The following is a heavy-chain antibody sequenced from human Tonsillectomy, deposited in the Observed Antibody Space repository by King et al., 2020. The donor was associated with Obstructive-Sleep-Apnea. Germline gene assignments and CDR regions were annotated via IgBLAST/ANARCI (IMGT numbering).Heavy chain of an antibody. V-gene: IGHV1-2*02. D-gene: IGHD4-23*01. CDR2: INPNSGGT. J-gene: IGHJ4*02. CDR1: KYAFTGYY. CDR3: ARYGGVATPERAFDY. Sequence: VQLVESGAEVKKPGASVKISCKASKYAFTGYYMDWVRQAPGQGLEWMGWINPNSGGTKHAQKFRGRVTMIRDTSISTAYLELSRLRSDDTAVYYRARYGGVATPERAFDYRRQGTLLAVSS.